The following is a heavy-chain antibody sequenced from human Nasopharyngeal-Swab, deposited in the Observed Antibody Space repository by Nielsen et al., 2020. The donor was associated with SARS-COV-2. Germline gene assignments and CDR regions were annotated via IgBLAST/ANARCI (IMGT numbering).Heavy chain of an antibody. Sequence: ASVKVSCKVSGYTLTELSMHWVRQAPGKGLEWMGGFDPEDGETIYEQKFQGRVTMTEDTSTDTAYMELSSLRSEDTAVYYCRVVPAAMWYYYYGMDVWGQGTTVTVSS. V-gene: IGHV1-24*01. D-gene: IGHD2-2*01. J-gene: IGHJ6*02. CDR1: GYTLTELS. CDR2: FDPEDGET. CDR3: RVVPAAMWYYYYGMDV.